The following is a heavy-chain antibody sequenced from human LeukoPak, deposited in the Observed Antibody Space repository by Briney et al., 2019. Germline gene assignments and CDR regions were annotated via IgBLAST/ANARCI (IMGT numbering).Heavy chain of an antibody. CDR3: ARDNDSRDPPHFDY. J-gene: IGHJ4*02. V-gene: IGHV3-30*02. CDR1: GFTFSSYG. Sequence: QPGGSLRLSCGASGFTFSSYGMHWVRQGPGKGLEWVAFIRHDGSKKYHADSVKGRFTISRDNSKNTLYLQMNSLRAEDTAVYYCARDNDSRDPPHFDYWGQGTLVTVSS. D-gene: IGHD3-16*01. CDR2: IRHDGSKK.